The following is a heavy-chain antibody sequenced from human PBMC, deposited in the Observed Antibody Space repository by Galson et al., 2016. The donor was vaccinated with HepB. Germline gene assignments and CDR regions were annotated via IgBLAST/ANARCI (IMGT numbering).Heavy chain of an antibody. J-gene: IGHJ6*02. CDR2: IWYDGSTK. CDR3: ARNLGQIVPGLFFYFYYGLDG. CDR1: GFTFSNFG. D-gene: IGHD2/OR15-2a*01. Sequence: SLRLSCAASGFTFSNFGMHWVRQAPGKGPEWLAIIWYDGSTKFYADSVKGRFNISRDNSNNTLYLQMKNLIAEDTAVYFCARNLGQIVPGLFFYFYYGLDGWGQGTPVTGSS. V-gene: IGHV3-33*01.